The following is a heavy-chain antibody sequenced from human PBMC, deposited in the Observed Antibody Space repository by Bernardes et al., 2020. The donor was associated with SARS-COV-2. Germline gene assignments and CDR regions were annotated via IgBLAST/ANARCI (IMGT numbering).Heavy chain of an antibody. V-gene: IGHV3-7*01. D-gene: IGHD3-10*01. J-gene: IGHJ6*02. CDR3: ARDGQWFGESTPYYYYGMDV. CDR2: IKQDGSEK. Sequence: SLRLSCAASGFTFSSYWMSWVRQAPGKGLEWVANIKQDGSEKYYVDSVKGRFTISRDNAKNSLYLQMNSLRAEDTAVYYCARDGQWFGESTPYYYYGMDVWGQGTTVTVSS. CDR1: GFTFSSYW.